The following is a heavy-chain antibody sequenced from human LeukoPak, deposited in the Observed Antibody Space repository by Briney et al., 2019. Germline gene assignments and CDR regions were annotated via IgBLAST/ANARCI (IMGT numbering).Heavy chain of an antibody. V-gene: IGHV4-34*01. CDR2: INHSGST. CDR3: ARGLLEWLFSFDY. Sequence: SETLSLTCAVYGGSFSGYYWSWIRQPPGKGLEWIGEINHSGSTNYNPSLKSRVTISVDTSKNQFSLKLSSVTAADTAVYYRARGLLEWLFSFDYWGQGTLVTVSS. J-gene: IGHJ4*02. CDR1: GGSFSGYY. D-gene: IGHD3-3*01.